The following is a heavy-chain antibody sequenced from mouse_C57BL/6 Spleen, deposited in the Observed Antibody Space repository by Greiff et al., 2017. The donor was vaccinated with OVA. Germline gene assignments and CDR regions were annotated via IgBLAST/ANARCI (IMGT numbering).Heavy chain of an antibody. CDR2: IHPNSGST. CDR1: GYTFTSYW. J-gene: IGHJ4*01. Sequence: QVQLQQPGAELVKPGASVKLSCKASGYTFTSYWMHWVKQRPGQGLEWIGMIHPNSGSTNYNEKFKSKATLTVDKSSSTAYRQLSSLTSEDSAVYYCARELGHYYAMDYWGQGTSVTVSS. D-gene: IGHD4-1*01. CDR3: ARELGHYYAMDY. V-gene: IGHV1-64*01.